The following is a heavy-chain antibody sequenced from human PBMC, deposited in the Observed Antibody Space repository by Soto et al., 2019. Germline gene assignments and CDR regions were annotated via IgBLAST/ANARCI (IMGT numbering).Heavy chain of an antibody. CDR2: LYSGGPT. V-gene: IGHV3-53*01. Sequence: EVQLVESGGGLIQPGGSLRLSCAASGFTVSGNYMTWVRQAPGKGLEWVSILYSGGPTYYADSVKGRFTISRDNSKNTLYLQINSVRVEDTAVYHCARVIYPWAFDIWGQGTMVTVSS. CDR1: GFTVSGNY. J-gene: IGHJ3*02. CDR3: ARVIYPWAFDI.